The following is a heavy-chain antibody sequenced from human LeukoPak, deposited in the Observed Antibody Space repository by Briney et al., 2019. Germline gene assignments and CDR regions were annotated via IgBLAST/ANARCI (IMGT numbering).Heavy chain of an antibody. J-gene: IGHJ5*02. D-gene: IGHD2-15*01. CDR1: GFTVSSNY. Sequence: GGSLRLSCAASGFTVSSNYMSWVRQAPGKGLEWVSVIYSGASTYYADSVKGRFTTSRDNSKNTLYLQMTNLRAEDTAVYYCAREDRFDPWGREPWSPSPQ. CDR2: IYSGAST. V-gene: IGHV3-53*01. CDR3: AREDRFDP.